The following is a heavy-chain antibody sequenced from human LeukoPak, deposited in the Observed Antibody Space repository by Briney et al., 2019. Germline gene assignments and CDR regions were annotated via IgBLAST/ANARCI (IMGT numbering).Heavy chain of an antibody. D-gene: IGHD6-13*01. CDR2: INPSGGST. J-gene: IGHJ6*03. V-gene: IGHV1-46*01. CDR3: ARVIAAAGTGYYYYMDV. CDR1: GYTFTSYY. Sequence: ASVKVSCKASGYTFTSYYMHWVRQAPGQGLEWMGIINPSGGSTSYAQKFQGRVTMTRDTSTSTVYMELSSLRSEDTAVYYCARVIAAAGTGYYYYMDVWGKGTTVTVSS.